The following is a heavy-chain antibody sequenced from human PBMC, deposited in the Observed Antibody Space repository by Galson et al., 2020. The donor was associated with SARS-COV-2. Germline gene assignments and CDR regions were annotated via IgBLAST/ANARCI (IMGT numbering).Heavy chain of an antibody. J-gene: IGHJ4*02. CDR3: ARDISYFDY. CDR2: IYSGGST. V-gene: IGHV3-66*01. CDR1: GFTVSSTY. Sequence: GESLKISCAASGFTVSSTYMSWVRQAPGKGLEWVSVIYSGGSTYYADSVKGRFTISRDNSKNTLYLQMNSLRAEDTAVYYCARDISYFDYWGQGTLVTVSS. D-gene: IGHD1-20*01.